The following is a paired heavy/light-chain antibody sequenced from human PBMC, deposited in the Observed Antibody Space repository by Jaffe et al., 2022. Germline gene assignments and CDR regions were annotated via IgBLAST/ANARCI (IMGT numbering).Light chain of an antibody. J-gene: IGLJ3*02. CDR2: GNS. Sequence: QSVLTQPPSVSGAPGQRVTISCTGSSSNIGAGYDVHWYQQLPGTAPKLLIYGNSNRPSGVPDRFSGSKSGTSASLAITGLQAEDEADYYCQSYDSSLSGSNWVFGGGTKLTVL. CDR1: SSNIGAGYD. CDR3: QSYDSSLSGSNWV. V-gene: IGLV1-40*01.
Heavy chain of an antibody. CDR3: ARVPVVPAAVTNHYYMDV. V-gene: IGHV4-30-2*01. CDR1: GGSISSGGYS. Sequence: QLQLQESGSGLVKPSQTLSLTCAVSGGSISSGGYSWSWIRQPPGKGLEWIGYIYHSGSTYYNPSLKSRVTISVDRSKNQFSLKLSSVTAADTAVYYCARVPVVPAAVTNHYYMDVWGKGTTVTVSS. J-gene: IGHJ6*03. D-gene: IGHD2-2*01. CDR2: IYHSGST.